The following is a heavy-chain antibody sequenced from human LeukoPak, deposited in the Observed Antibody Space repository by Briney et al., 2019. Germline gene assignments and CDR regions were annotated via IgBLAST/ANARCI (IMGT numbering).Heavy chain of an antibody. V-gene: IGHV3-74*01. D-gene: IGHD1-14*01. Sequence: GGSLRLSCAASGFPFTSFWMHWVRQAPGKGLVWVSDMNEYSTTIRYADSVKGRFTISRDNAKRILYLQMNNLRAEDTAMYFCARGGVNPVDHWGQGTLVTVSS. CDR3: ARGGVNPVDH. CDR1: GFPFTSFW. J-gene: IGHJ4*02. CDR2: MNEYSTTI.